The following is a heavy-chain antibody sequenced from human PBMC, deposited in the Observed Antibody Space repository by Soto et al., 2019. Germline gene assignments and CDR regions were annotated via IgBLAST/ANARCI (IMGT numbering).Heavy chain of an antibody. CDR1: GFTFSSYA. CDR3: AKGVRLAYCGGDCELWYYFDY. J-gene: IGHJ4*02. Sequence: GGSLRLSCAASGFTFSSYAMSWVRQAPGKGLEWVSAISGSGGSTYYADSVKGRFTISRDNSKNTLYLQMNSLRAEDTAAYYCAKGVRLAYCGGDCELWYYFDYWGQGTLVTVSS. D-gene: IGHD2-21*01. CDR2: ISGSGGST. V-gene: IGHV3-23*01.